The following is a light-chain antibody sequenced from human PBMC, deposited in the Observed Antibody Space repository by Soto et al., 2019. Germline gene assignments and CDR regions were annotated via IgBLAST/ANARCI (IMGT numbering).Light chain of an antibody. CDR1: QSVSTY. Sequence: EIVLTQSPGTLSLSPGERATLSCRASQSVSTYLAWYQQHPGQAPRLLIYGASSRATGIPDRFSGSESGTDFILTISRLEPEDSAVYYCQQYGRTFGGGTKVEIK. CDR2: GAS. CDR3: QQYGRT. J-gene: IGKJ4*01. V-gene: IGKV3-20*01.